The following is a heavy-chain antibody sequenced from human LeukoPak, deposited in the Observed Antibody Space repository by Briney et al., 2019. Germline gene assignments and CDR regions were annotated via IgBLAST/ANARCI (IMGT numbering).Heavy chain of an antibody. V-gene: IGHV3-48*04. CDR2: ISSSSSTI. CDR1: GFTFSSYS. CDR3: ARYTGLYYYYYMDV. D-gene: IGHD1-14*01. Sequence: GGSLRLSCAASGFTFSSYSMNWVRQAPGKGLEWVSYISSSSSTIYYADSVKGRFTISRDNAKNSLYLQMNILRAEDTAVYYCARYTGLYYYYYMDVWGKGTTVTVSS. J-gene: IGHJ6*03.